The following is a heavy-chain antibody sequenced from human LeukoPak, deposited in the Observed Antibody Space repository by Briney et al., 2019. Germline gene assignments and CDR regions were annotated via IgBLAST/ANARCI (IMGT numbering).Heavy chain of an antibody. J-gene: IGHJ4*02. Sequence: GGSLRLSCAASGFTFSSYSMNWVRQAPGKGLEWVSYISSSSSTTYYADSVKGRFTISRDNAKNSLYLQMNSLRDEDTAVYYCARDLEAYDYVWGSYRGGNYWGQGTLVTVSS. CDR2: ISSSSSTT. D-gene: IGHD3-16*02. V-gene: IGHV3-48*02. CDR3: ARDLEAYDYVWGSYRGGNY. CDR1: GFTFSSYS.